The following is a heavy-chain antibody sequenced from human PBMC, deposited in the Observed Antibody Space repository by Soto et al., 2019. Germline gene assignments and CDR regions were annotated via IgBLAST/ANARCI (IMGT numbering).Heavy chain of an antibody. CDR2: IIPIFGTA. CDR3: ARDVVNTMVRGARGAFDI. Sequence: QVQLVQSGAEVKKPGSSVKVSCKASGGTFSSYAISWVRQAPGQGLEWMGGIIPIFGTANYARKFQGRVTITADESTSTAYMELSSLRSEDTAVYYCARDVVNTMVRGARGAFDIWGQGTMVTVSS. D-gene: IGHD3-10*01. J-gene: IGHJ3*02. V-gene: IGHV1-69*01. CDR1: GGTFSSYA.